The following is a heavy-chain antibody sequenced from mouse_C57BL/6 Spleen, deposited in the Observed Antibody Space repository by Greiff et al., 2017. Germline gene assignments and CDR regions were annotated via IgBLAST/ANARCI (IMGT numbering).Heavy chain of an antibody. V-gene: IGHV5-6*01. CDR1: GFTFSSYG. J-gene: IGHJ4*01. Sequence: EVILVESGGDLVKPGGSLKLSCAASGFTFSSYGMSWVRQTPDKRLEWVATISSGGSYTYYPDSVKGRFTISRDNAKNTLYLQMSSLKSEDTAMYYCARHEGGSSYAMDYWGQGTSVTVSS. CDR3: ARHEGGSSYAMDY. D-gene: IGHD1-3*01. CDR2: ISSGGSYT.